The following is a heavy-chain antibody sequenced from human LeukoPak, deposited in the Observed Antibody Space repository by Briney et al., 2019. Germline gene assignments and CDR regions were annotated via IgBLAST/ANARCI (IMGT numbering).Heavy chain of an antibody. D-gene: IGHD3-22*01. CDR1: GYAFDYYG. CDR3: ARERVGYDSSGYCLDY. V-gene: IGHV1-18*01. J-gene: IGHJ4*02. CDR2: ISLNNGNT. Sequence: ASVKVSCKASGYAFDYYGITWVRQAPGQGLEWVGWISLNNGNTHYTKYAQKFQGRVTLTADTSTATAYMELSSLRSEDTAVYYCARERVGYDSSGYCLDYWGQGTLVTVSS.